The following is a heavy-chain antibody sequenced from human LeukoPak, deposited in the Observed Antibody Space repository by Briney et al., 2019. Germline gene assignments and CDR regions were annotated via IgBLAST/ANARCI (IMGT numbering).Heavy chain of an antibody. D-gene: IGHD6-19*01. CDR1: GFTFDDYA. Sequence: GGSLRLSCAASGFTFDDYAMHWVRQAPGKGLEWVSGISWNSGNLGYADSVKGRFTISRDNSKNTLYLQMNSLRAEDTAVYYCAEDGAGYSSGWYLDYWGQGTLVTVSS. J-gene: IGHJ4*02. CDR3: AEDGAGYSSGWYLDY. V-gene: IGHV3-9*01. CDR2: ISWNSGNL.